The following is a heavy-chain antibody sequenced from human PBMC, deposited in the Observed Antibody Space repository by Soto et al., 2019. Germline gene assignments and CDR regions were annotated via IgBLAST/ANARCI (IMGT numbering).Heavy chain of an antibody. J-gene: IGHJ4*02. D-gene: IGHD6-19*01. CDR1: GGSINGYY. Sequence: SETLSLTCTVSGGSINGYYWSWIRQPPGKGLEWIGYIYYSGSTNYNPSLKSRVTISVDTSKNQFSLKLSSVTAADTAVYYCSCSSSSGWYSPFYYCGQGTLVPVSS. V-gene: IGHV4-59*08. CDR2: IYYSGST. CDR3: SCSSSSGWYSPFYY.